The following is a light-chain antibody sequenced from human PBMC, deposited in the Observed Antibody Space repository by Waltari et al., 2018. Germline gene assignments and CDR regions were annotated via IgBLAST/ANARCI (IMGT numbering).Light chain of an antibody. CDR1: SSDVGGYSL. CDR3: CSYAGSTTSSVV. J-gene: IGLJ1*01. CDR2: AVT. V-gene: IGLV2-23*02. Sequence: QSALTQPASVSGSPGQSITISCTGSSSDVGGYSLVSWYQQHPGKAPKLMIYAVTKRPSGVSHRFSGSKSGNTDSLTISGLQTEDEADYYCCSYAGSTTSSVVFGTGTKVIVL.